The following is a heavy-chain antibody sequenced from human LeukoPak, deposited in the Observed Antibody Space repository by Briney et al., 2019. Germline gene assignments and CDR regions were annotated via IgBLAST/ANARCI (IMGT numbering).Heavy chain of an antibody. J-gene: IGHJ4*02. Sequence: SETVSLTCTVSGGSICSTIYYWRWIRRPPGKGLEWIGCIYYSGSTYYNPSLKSRVTVSVDTSKNQVSLILSSVTAADTAVYYCVRGSTLRHYQYWGQGTLVTVSS. CDR1: GGSICSTIYY. V-gene: IGHV4-39*01. CDR2: IYYSGST. D-gene: IGHD3-16*01. CDR3: VRGSTLRHYQY.